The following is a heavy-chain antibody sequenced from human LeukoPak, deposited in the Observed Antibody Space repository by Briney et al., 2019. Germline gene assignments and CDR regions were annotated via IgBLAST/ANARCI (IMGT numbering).Heavy chain of an antibody. J-gene: IGHJ4*02. D-gene: IGHD5-24*01. CDR2: ISSSGSTI. CDR3: ARFVEMATITGFDY. Sequence: GGSLRLSCAASGFTFSSYEMNWVRQAPGKGLEWVSYISSSGSTIYYADSVKGRFTISRDNAKNSLYLQMNSLRAEDTAVYYCARFVEMATITGFDYWGQGTLVNVSS. V-gene: IGHV3-48*03. CDR1: GFTFSSYE.